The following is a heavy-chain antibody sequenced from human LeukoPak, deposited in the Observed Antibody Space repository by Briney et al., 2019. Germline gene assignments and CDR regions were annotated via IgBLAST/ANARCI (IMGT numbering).Heavy chain of an antibody. V-gene: IGHV3-23*01. CDR2: ISGSGGST. CDR3: AKEVGATMEWHAFDI. J-gene: IGHJ3*02. CDR1: GFTVSSNY. D-gene: IGHD1-26*01. Sequence: GGSLRLSCAASGFTVSSNYMSWVRQAPGKGLEWVSAISGSGGSTYYADSVKGRFTISRDNSKNTLYLQMNSLRAEDTAVYYCAKEVGATMEWHAFDIWGQGTMVTVSS.